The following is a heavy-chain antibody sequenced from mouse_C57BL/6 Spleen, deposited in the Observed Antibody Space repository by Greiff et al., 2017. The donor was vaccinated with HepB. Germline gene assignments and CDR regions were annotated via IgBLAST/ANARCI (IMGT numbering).Heavy chain of an antibody. J-gene: IGHJ3*01. CDR2: ISDGGSYT. Sequence: EVKVEESGGGLVKPGGSLKLSCAASGFTFSSYAMSWVRQTPEKRLEWVATISDGGSYTYYPDNVKGRFTISRDNAKNNLYLQMSHLKSEDTAMYYCARGGYGSSYPAWFAYWGQGTLVTVSA. V-gene: IGHV5-4*03. CDR3: ARGGYGSSYPAWFAY. CDR1: GFTFSSYA. D-gene: IGHD1-1*01.